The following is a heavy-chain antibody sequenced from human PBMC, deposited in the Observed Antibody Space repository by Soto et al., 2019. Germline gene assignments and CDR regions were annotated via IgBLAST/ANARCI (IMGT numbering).Heavy chain of an antibody. J-gene: IGHJ3*02. V-gene: IGHV4-59*12. CDR2: MYYGGST. CDR1: GAFISNFY. D-gene: IGHD6-13*01. CDR3: ASKAATGPFKGVPVDI. Sequence: QVQLQESGPGLVRPSETLSLTCTVSGAFISNFYWSWIRQPPGKGLEWIGNMYYGGSTKYNPSLNSRATISIATSKTQLFLKLTSVTATDTAVYFCASKAATGPFKGVPVDIWGQGTMVTVSS.